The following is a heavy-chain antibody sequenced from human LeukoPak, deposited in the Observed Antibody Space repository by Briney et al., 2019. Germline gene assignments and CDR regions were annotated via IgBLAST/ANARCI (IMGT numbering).Heavy chain of an antibody. D-gene: IGHD6-19*01. V-gene: IGHV4-61*02. CDR1: GGSISSDNYS. Sequence: SETLSLTCTVSGGSISSDNYSWSWIRQPAGKGLEWIGRVYTSGSTNYNPSLKSRVTISVDTSKNQFSLKLSSVTAADTAVYYCARRGAVAGTLDYWGQGTLVTVSS. CDR2: VYTSGST. J-gene: IGHJ4*02. CDR3: ARRGAVAGTLDY.